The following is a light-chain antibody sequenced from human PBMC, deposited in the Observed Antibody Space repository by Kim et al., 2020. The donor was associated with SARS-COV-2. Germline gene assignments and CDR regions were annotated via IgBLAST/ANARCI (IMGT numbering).Light chain of an antibody. Sequence: AIRITQSPSSLSASTGDRVTITCRASQGISSYLAWYQQKPGKAPKLLIYAASTLQSGVPSRFSGSGSGTDFTLTISCLQSEDFATYYCQQYYSYPWTFGRGTKVDIK. V-gene: IGKV1-8*01. CDR2: AAS. CDR1: QGISSY. J-gene: IGKJ1*01. CDR3: QQYYSYPWT.